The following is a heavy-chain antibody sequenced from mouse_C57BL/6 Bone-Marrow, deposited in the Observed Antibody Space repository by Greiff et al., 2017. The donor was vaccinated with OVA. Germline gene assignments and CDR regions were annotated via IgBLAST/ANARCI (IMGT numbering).Heavy chain of an antibody. CDR2: INPSTGGT. V-gene: IGHV1-42*01. CDR3: ARGGTSPVDY. D-gene: IGHD4-1*01. Sequence: EVQLQQSGPELVKPGASVKISCKASGYSFTGYYMNWVKQSPEKSLEWIGEINPSTGGTTYNQKFKAKATLTVDKSSSTAYMQLKSLTSEDSAVEDCARGGTSPVDYWGQGTLVTVSA. CDR1: GYSFTGYY. J-gene: IGHJ3*01.